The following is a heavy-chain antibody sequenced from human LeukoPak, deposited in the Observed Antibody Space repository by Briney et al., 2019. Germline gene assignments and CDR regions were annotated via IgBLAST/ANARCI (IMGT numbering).Heavy chain of an antibody. D-gene: IGHD1-26*01. CDR2: IGGSGGNT. Sequence: PGGSLRLSCAASGFSFSSYAMSWVRQAPGKGLEWVSAIGGSGGNTYYPDSVKGRFTISRDNSKNTLYLHMNSLKAEDTAVYYCAKNQRGAQASWGQGTLVTVSS. V-gene: IGHV3-23*01. CDR1: GFSFSSYA. J-gene: IGHJ5*02. CDR3: AKNQRGAQAS.